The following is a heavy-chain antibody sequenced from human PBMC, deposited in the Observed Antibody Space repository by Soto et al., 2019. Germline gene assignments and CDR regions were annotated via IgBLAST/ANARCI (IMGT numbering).Heavy chain of an antibody. V-gene: IGHV5-10-1*01. CDR2: IDPSECYI. CDR3: ARQRGATYPPDFDY. Sequence: PGESLKLSCKGSGYSFTIYWITWGRQMPGKGLEWMGRIDPSECYINYSPSFQGHVTISADKSISTAYLQWSSLKASDTAMYYCARQRGATYPPDFDYWGQGTLVTVSS. D-gene: IGHD1-26*01. CDR1: GYSFTIYW. J-gene: IGHJ4*02.